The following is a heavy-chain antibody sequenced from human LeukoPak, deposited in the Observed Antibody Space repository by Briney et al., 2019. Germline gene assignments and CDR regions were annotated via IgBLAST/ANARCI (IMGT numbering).Heavy chain of an antibody. J-gene: IGHJ5*02. CDR3: VRDTGDLSSWFDP. D-gene: IGHD3-16*02. Sequence: GSLRLSCAASGFMFSNYWMSWVRQAPGKGLEWVANIKEDGSEKYYVESVKGRFTISRDNAKNTLYLQMNSLRAEDTAVYYCVRDTGDLSSWFDPWGQGTLVTVSS. CDR1: GFMFSNYW. V-gene: IGHV3-7*01. CDR2: IKEDGSEK.